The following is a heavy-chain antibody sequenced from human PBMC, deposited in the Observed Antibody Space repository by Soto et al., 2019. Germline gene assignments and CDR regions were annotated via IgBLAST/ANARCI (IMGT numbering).Heavy chain of an antibody. V-gene: IGHV3-21*01. Sequence: EVQLVESGGGLVKPGGSLRLSCAASGFTFSSHSMNWVRQAPGKGLEWVSSISSSSSYIYYADSVKGRFTISRDNAKNSLYLQMNSLRAEDTAVYYCARGRGSGGAWFDPWGQGTLVTVSS. J-gene: IGHJ5*02. CDR1: GFTFSSHS. CDR2: ISSSSSYI. CDR3: ARGRGSGGAWFDP. D-gene: IGHD1-26*01.